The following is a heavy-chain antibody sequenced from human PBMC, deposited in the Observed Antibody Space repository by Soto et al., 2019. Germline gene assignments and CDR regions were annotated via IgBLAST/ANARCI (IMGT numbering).Heavy chain of an antibody. CDR2: IDDSGST. Sequence: PSETLSLTCTVSSGTISSRSHYWAWIRQPPGKGLEWIGVIDDSGSTHYSESLKSRVTISVDTSKNQFSLKVSSVTATDTAVYYCARQGRNTRIVLIKHYATDFWGQGXAVTV. V-gene: IGHV4-39*01. J-gene: IGHJ6*02. CDR3: ARQGRNTRIVLIKHYATDF. CDR1: SGTISSRSHY. D-gene: IGHD1-1*01.